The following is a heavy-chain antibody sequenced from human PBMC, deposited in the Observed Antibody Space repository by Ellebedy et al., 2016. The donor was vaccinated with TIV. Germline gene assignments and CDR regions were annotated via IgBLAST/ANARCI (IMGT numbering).Heavy chain of an antibody. CDR1: GFTFGDYA. D-gene: IGHD3-16*01. Sequence: GESLKISXTASGFTFGDYAMSWFRQAPGKGLEWVGFIRSKAYGGTTEYAASVKGRFTISRDDSKSIAYLQMNSLKTEDTAVYYCTRVAVGLRLGEFIDYFDYWGQGTLVTVSS. J-gene: IGHJ4*02. CDR2: IRSKAYGGTT. V-gene: IGHV3-49*03. CDR3: TRVAVGLRLGEFIDYFDY.